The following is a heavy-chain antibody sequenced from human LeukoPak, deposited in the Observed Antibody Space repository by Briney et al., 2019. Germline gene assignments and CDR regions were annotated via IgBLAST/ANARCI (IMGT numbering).Heavy chain of an antibody. D-gene: IGHD3-10*01. CDR3: ARDRVVRGGYYFDY. V-gene: IGHV1-8*01. CDR2: MNPNSGDT. J-gene: IGHJ4*02. CDR1: GYTFTNYD. Sequence: ASVKVSCKASGYTFTNYDINWVRQATGQGLEWMGWMNPNSGDTGYAQKFQGRITMTRDTSISTAYMELSSLRFEDTAVYYCARDRVVRGGYYFDYWGQGTLVTVSS.